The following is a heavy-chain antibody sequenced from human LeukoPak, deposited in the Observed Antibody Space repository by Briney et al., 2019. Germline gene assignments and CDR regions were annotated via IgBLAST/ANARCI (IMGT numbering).Heavy chain of an antibody. Sequence: GGSLRLSCAASGFTFSSYAMHWVRQAPGKGLEWVAVISYDGSNKYYADSVKGRFTISRDNSKNALYLQMNSLRAEDTAVYYCARETFYYYDSSGYFDYWGQGTLVTVSS. J-gene: IGHJ4*02. CDR2: ISYDGSNK. CDR3: ARETFYYYDSSGYFDY. V-gene: IGHV3-30*04. CDR1: GFTFSSYA. D-gene: IGHD3-22*01.